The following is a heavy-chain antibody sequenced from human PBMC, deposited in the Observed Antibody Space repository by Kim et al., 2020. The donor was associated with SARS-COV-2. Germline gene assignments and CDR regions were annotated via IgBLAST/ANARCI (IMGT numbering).Heavy chain of an antibody. J-gene: IGHJ6*02. CDR1: GYTFTSYG. CDR2: ISAYNANT. CDR3: ARDTRDTAMVKAYYYGMDV. D-gene: IGHD5-18*01. V-gene: IGHV1-18*04. Sequence: ASVKVSCKASGYTFTSYGISWVRQAPGQGLEWMGWISAYNANTNYAQKLQGRVTMTTDTSTSTAYMELRSLRSDDTAVYYCARDTRDTAMVKAYYYGMDVWGQGTTVTVSS.